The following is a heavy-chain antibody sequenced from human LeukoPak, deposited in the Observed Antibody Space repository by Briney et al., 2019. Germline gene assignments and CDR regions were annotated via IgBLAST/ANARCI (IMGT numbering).Heavy chain of an antibody. CDR2: INSDGSST. CDR3: ARVEYSSFDY. D-gene: IGHD6-6*01. Sequence: GGSLRLSCAASGFTFSSYWMHWVRQAPGKGLLWVSRINSDGSSTSYADSLKGRFTISRDNAKNTLYLQMNSLRAEDTAVYYCARVEYSSFDYWGQGTLVTVSS. J-gene: IGHJ4*02. V-gene: IGHV3-74*01. CDR1: GFTFSSYW.